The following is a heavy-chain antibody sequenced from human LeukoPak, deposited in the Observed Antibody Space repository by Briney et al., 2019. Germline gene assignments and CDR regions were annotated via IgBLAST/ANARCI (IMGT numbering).Heavy chain of an antibody. Sequence: SETLSLTCTVSGGSISSSSYYWSWIRQPPGKGLEWIGYIYYSGSTNYNPSLKSRVTISVDTSKNQFSLKLSSVTAADTAVYYCARVGAYYDFWSGDYMRYYFDYWGQGTLVTVSS. CDR1: GGSISSSSYY. J-gene: IGHJ4*02. CDR3: ARVGAYYDFWSGDYMRYYFDY. CDR2: IYYSGST. D-gene: IGHD3-3*01. V-gene: IGHV4-61*01.